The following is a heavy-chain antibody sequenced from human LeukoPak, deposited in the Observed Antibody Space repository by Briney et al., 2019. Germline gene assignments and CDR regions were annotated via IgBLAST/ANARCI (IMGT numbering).Heavy chain of an antibody. V-gene: IGHV4-4*02. D-gene: IGHD5-12*01. CDR1: GGSISSSNL. CDR3: ARSFRYSGYDYWFDP. Sequence: SGTLSLTCAVSGGSISSSNLWSLVRQPPGKGLEWIGEIYQSGSTNYNSSLNRRVTISIDKYKNLFSLKLSFVTAADTAVYYCARSFRYSGYDYWFDPWGQGTQVTVSS. J-gene: IGHJ5*02. CDR2: IYQSGST.